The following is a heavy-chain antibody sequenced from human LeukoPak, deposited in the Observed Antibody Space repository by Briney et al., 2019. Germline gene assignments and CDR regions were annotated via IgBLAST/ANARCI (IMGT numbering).Heavy chain of an antibody. J-gene: IGHJ4*02. CDR3: ASRSSGWYLDY. V-gene: IGHV5-51*01. D-gene: IGHD6-19*01. CDR2: IYPGDSDT. Sequence: GESLKISVKGSGYRFSNYWIGWVRQMPGKGLEWMGIIYPGDSDTRYSPSFQGQVTISAEKSISTVYLQWSSLKASDTAMYYCASRSSGWYLDYWGQGTLVTVFS. CDR1: GYRFSNYW.